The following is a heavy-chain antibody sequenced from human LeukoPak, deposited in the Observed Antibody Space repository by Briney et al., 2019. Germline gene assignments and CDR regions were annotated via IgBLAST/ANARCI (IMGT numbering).Heavy chain of an antibody. CDR3: ARRLGATVRDGVDV. J-gene: IGHJ6*02. D-gene: IGHD1-26*01. Sequence: GESLKISCKGSGYSFTSYWVVWVRQMPGKGLEWMGAIYPADSDTRYSPSFQGQVTISADKSTSTAYLQWSSLKASDTARYYCARRLGATVRDGVDVWGQGTTVIVSS. V-gene: IGHV5-51*01. CDR1: GYSFTSYW. CDR2: IYPADSDT.